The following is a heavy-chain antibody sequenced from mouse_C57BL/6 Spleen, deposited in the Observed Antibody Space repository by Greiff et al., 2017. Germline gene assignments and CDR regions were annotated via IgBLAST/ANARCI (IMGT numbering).Heavy chain of an antibody. CDR3: AYYGRDAMDY. Sequence: VESGASVKISCKASGYSFTDYNMNWVKQSNGKSLEWIGVINPNYGTTSYNQKFKGKATLTVDQSSSTAYMQLNSLTSEDSAVYYCAYYGRDAMDYWGQGTSVTVSS. D-gene: IGHD1-1*01. CDR2: INPNYGTT. J-gene: IGHJ4*01. CDR1: GYSFTDYN. V-gene: IGHV1-39*01.